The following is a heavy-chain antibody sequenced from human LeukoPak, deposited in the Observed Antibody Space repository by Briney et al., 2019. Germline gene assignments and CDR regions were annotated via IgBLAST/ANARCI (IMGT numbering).Heavy chain of an antibody. Sequence: PGGSLRLSCAASGFTFSSYGMHWVRQAPGKGLEWVAFIRYDGSNKYYADSVKGRFTISRDNSKNTLYLQMISLRAEDTAVYYCAKQFTSSYYESRQIFVKYYMDVWGKGTTVTVSS. CDR2: IRYDGSNK. CDR1: GFTFSSYG. V-gene: IGHV3-30*02. D-gene: IGHD4-11*01. CDR3: AKQFTSSYYESRQIFVKYYMDV. J-gene: IGHJ6*03.